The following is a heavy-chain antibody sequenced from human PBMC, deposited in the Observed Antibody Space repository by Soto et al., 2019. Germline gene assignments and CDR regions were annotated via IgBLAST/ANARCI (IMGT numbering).Heavy chain of an antibody. D-gene: IGHD4-17*01. Sequence: PGGSLRLSCAASGFTFSSYWMSWVRQAPGKGLEWVANIKQDGSEKYYVDSVKGRFTICRDNAKNSLYLQMNSLRAEDTAVYYCARDGEHDYGDYVVLYYYSYMDVWGKGTTVTVSS. J-gene: IGHJ6*03. CDR2: IKQDGSEK. V-gene: IGHV3-7*01. CDR1: GFTFSSYW. CDR3: ARDGEHDYGDYVVLYYYSYMDV.